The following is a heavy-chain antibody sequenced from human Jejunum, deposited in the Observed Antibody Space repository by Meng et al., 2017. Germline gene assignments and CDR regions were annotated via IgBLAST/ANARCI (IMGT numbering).Heavy chain of an antibody. J-gene: IGHJ5*02. CDR1: GDSIRGYY. CDR3: ARDFGMASRFDP. Sequence: GSLRLSCSVSGDSIRGYYWSWIRQPPGKGLEWIGHIYSSGTTNYNPSLKSRVTISVDTSKNQVFLNLKSVTAADTAVYYCARDFGMASRFDPWGQGTRVTGSS. D-gene: IGHD5-24*01. V-gene: IGHV4-59*01. CDR2: IYSSGTT.